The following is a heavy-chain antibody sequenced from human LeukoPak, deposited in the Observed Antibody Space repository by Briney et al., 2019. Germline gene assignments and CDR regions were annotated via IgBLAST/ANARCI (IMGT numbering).Heavy chain of an antibody. CDR1: GFTFSSYS. V-gene: IGHV3-21*01. D-gene: IGHD6-19*01. J-gene: IGHJ4*02. CDR2: ISSSSSYI. CDR3: ARGAVAGLRVDC. Sequence: GGSLRLSCAASGFTFSSYSMNWVRQAPGQGLEWVSSISSSSSYIYYADSVMGRFTTFRDNAKNSLYLQRNSLRAEDTAVYDCARGAVAGLRVDCWGQGTLVTVSS.